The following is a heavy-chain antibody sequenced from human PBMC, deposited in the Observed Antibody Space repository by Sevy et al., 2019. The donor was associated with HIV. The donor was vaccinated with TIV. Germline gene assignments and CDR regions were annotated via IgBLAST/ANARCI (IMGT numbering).Heavy chain of an antibody. CDR3: AHETFGRFES. V-gene: IGHV3-30*02. CDR1: GFSFSSYG. D-gene: IGHD3-16*01. Sequence: GGSLRLSCAASGFSFSSYGMHWVRQAPGKGLEWMSYIQYDGSNKDYADSVKGRFTISRDNAKNLLFLQMNSLRVEDTAVYYCAHETFGRFESWGQGTLVTVSS. CDR2: IQYDGSNK. J-gene: IGHJ4*02.